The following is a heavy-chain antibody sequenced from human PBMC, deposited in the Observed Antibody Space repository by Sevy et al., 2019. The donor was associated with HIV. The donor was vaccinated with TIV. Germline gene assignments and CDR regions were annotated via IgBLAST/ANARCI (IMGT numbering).Heavy chain of an antibody. CDR2: IRPDGSDK. CDR1: GFTFSPYW. D-gene: IGHD1-26*01. CDR3: ARRVGLDR. Sequence: GGSLRLSCEASGFTFSPYWMTWVRQAPGKGLEWVANIRPDGSDKYYVDSVKGRFTISRDNAKNSLYLQMNSLRADDAAMYYCARRVGLDRWGQGALVTVSS. V-gene: IGHV3-7*01. J-gene: IGHJ5*02.